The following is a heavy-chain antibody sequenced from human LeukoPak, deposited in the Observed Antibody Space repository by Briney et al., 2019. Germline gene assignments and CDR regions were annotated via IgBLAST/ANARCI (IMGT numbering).Heavy chain of an antibody. Sequence: PGRSLRLSCAASGFTFDDYAMHWVRQAPGKGLGWVSGISWNSGSIGYADSVKGRFTISRDNAKNSLYLQMNSLRAEDMALYYCAKGYGGNAAAFDIWGQGTMVTVSS. D-gene: IGHD4/OR15-4a*01. J-gene: IGHJ3*02. CDR1: GFTFDDYA. CDR2: ISWNSGSI. CDR3: AKGYGGNAAAFDI. V-gene: IGHV3-9*03.